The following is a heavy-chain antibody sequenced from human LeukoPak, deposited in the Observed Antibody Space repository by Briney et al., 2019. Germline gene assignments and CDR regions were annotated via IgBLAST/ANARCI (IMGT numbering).Heavy chain of an antibody. V-gene: IGHV3-73*01. CDR3: TRQAPRDVSDGYNYFDY. CDR1: GFTFSGSA. J-gene: IGHJ4*02. D-gene: IGHD5-24*01. CDR2: IRSKANSYAT. Sequence: GGSLRLSCAASGFTFSGSAMHWVRQASGKGLEWVGRIRSKANSYATAYAASVKGRFTISRDDSKNTAYLQMNGLKTEDTAVYYCTRQAPRDVSDGYNYFDYWGQGTLVTVSS.